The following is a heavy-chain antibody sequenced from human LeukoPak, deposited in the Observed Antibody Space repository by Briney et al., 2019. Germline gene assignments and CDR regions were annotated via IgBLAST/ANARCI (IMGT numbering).Heavy chain of an antibody. V-gene: IGHV3-21*01. CDR1: GFTFSSYS. D-gene: IGHD5-12*01. J-gene: IGHJ4*02. Sequence: PGGSLRLSCAASGFTFSSYSVNRVRQAPGKGLEWVSSISSRSSYLYYADSVKGRFTISRDNAKNSLYLQMNSLRAEDTAVYYCASQYSGYGGSSNYWGQGTLVTVSS. CDR2: ISSRSSYL. CDR3: ASQYSGYGGSSNY.